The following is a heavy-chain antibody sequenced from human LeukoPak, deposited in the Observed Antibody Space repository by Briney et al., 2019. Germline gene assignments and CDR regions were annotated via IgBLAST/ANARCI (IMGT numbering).Heavy chain of an antibody. Sequence: LSLTCAVYGGSFSGYYWSWIRQAPGKGLEWFSFITTSSSTKYADSVKGRFTIPRDNVNNLLYLQMNSLRADDTAVYYCARPSQVGYDTSGYLDYWGQGTLVTVSS. CDR2: ITTSSSTK. D-gene: IGHD3-22*01. V-gene: IGHV3-11*01. CDR3: ARPSQVGYDTSGYLDY. J-gene: IGHJ4*02. CDR1: GGSFSGYY.